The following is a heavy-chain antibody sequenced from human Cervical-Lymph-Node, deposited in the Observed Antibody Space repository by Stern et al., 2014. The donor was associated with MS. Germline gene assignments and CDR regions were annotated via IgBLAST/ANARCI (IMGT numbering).Heavy chain of an antibody. CDR1: GGTSNSHA. CDR2: IITSYGTT. V-gene: IGHV1-69*01. J-gene: IGHJ6*02. CDR3: ARDWYSYGSAYYYGLDV. D-gene: IGHD5-18*01. Sequence: VQLEESGAEVKKPGSSVKVSCKASGGTSNSHAISWVRQAPGQGLEWMGGIITSYGTTNYAEKFQGRVTITADESTSTAYMELRSLRSEDTAVYYCARDWYSYGSAYYYGLDVWGQGTALTVSS.